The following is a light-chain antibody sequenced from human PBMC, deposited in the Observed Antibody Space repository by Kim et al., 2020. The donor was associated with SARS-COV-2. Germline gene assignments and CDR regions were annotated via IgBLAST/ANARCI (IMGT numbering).Light chain of an antibody. CDR3: QAWDSSTLV. V-gene: IGLV3-1*01. J-gene: IGLJ2*01. CDR2: QDS. CDR1: KLGDKY. Sequence: SYELTQPPSVSVSPGLTASITCSGDKLGDKYACWYQQKPGQSPVLVIYQDSKRPSGIPERFSGSNSGNTATLTISGTQAMDEADYYCQAWDSSTLVFGGGTQLTVL.